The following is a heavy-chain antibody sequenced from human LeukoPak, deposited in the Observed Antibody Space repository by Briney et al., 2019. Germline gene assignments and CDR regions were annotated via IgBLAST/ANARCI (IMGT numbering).Heavy chain of an antibody. J-gene: IGHJ4*02. CDR2: IKSKTDGGTT. D-gene: IGHD6-19*01. CDR1: GFTFSNAW. CDR3: TTTHHDHQRQSIAVAG. V-gene: IGHV3-15*01. Sequence: AGGSLRLSCAASGFTFSNAWVSWVRQAPGKGLEWVGRIKSKTDGGTTDYSAPVKGRFTISRDDSKNTLYLQMNSLKTEDTAVYYCTTTHHDHQRQSIAVAGWGQGTLVTVSS.